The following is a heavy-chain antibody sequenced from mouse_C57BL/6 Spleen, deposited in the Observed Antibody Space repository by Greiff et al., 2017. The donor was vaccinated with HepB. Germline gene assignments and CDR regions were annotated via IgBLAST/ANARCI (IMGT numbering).Heavy chain of an antibody. CDR2: IYPGSGST. CDR1: GYTFTSYW. V-gene: IGHV1-55*01. D-gene: IGHD3-3*01. CDR3: GRGGCGGAMDY. Sequence: VQLQQSGAELVKPGASVKMSCKASGYTFTSYWITWVKQRPGQGLEWIGDIYPGSGSTNYNEKFKSKATLTVDTSSSTAYLQRSSLTSGDSAVYYCGRGGCGGAMDYWGQGTSVTVSS. J-gene: IGHJ4*01.